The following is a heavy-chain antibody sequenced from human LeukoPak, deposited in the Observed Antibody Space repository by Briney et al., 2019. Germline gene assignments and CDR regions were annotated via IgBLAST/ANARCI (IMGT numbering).Heavy chain of an antibody. D-gene: IGHD7-27*01. V-gene: IGHV3-23*01. Sequence: GGSLRLSCAASGFTFSSYAMSWVRQAPGQGLEWVSGISGSGGSTYYADSVKGRFTISRDNSKNTLYLQMNSLRAEDTAVYYCAKDSRLGIVVYWGRGTRVTVSS. J-gene: IGHJ4*02. CDR3: AKDSRLGIVVY. CDR1: GFTFSSYA. CDR2: ISGSGGST.